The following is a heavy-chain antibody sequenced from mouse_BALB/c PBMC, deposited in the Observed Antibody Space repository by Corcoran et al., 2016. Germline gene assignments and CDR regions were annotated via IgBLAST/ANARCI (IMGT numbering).Heavy chain of an antibody. CDR1: GFNIKDTY. CDR3: ARPSYYDYEFAY. J-gene: IGHJ3*01. Sequence: EVQLQQSGAEIVKPGASVKLSCTASGFNIKDTYMHWVKQRPEQGLEWIGRIDPANGNTKYDPKFQGKATITADTSSNTAYLQLSSLTSEDTAVYYCARPSYYDYEFAYWGQGTLVTVSA. D-gene: IGHD2-4*01. CDR2: IDPANGNT. V-gene: IGHV14-3*02.